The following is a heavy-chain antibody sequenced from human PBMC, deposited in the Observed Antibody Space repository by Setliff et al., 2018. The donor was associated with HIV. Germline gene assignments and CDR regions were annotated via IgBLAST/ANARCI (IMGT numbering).Heavy chain of an antibody. CDR2: VTYDGRRT. V-gene: IGHV3-30*10. CDR1: GFTFRTFA. Sequence: PGGSLRLSCVASGFTFRTFAMHWVRQAPGKGLEWVSGVTYDGRRTFYTDAVKGRFTISRDNSNNTPYLQVSSLRPEDTAVYYCASARIPTGGMSTSFDYWGQGTPVTVSS. D-gene: IGHD2-15*01. J-gene: IGHJ4*02. CDR3: ASARIPTGGMSTSFDY.